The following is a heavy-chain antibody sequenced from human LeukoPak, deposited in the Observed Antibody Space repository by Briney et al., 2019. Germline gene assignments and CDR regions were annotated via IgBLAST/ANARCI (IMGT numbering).Heavy chain of an antibody. V-gene: IGHV3-30-3*01. Sequence: GGSLRLSCAASGLTFSSYAMHWVRQAPGKGLEWVAVISYDGSNKYYADSVKGRFTISRDNSKNTLYLQMNSLRAEDTAVYYCATAWGFTAMAQPYPLHLNDCWGQGTLVTVSS. CDR3: ATAWGFTAMAQPYPLHLNDC. CDR1: GLTFSSYA. CDR2: ISYDGSNK. J-gene: IGHJ4*02. D-gene: IGHD5-18*01.